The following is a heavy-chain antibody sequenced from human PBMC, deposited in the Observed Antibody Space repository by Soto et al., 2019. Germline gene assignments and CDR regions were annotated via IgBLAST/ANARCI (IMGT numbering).Heavy chain of an antibody. J-gene: IGHJ4*02. CDR1: GFTFRNYA. CDR3: ARAPEESNYDRGCYPDY. CDR2: ISGHGHYT. Sequence: VPPGGSLRLSCAASGFTFRNYAMNWVRQAPGKGLAWVSHISGHGHYTYYTDSVKGRFSISRDISTDTVYLQMDSLRAEDTAVYYCARAPEESNYDRGCYPDYWGQGTQVTVSS. D-gene: IGHD3-16*01. V-gene: IGHV3-23*01.